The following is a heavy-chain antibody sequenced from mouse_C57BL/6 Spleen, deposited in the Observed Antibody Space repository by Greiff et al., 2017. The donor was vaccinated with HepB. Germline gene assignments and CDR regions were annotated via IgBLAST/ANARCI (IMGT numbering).Heavy chain of an antibody. CDR3: ERCSYYSGNCAIDY. D-gene: IGHD2-12*01. CDR2: IDPSDGYT. CDR1: GFNFTSYC. V-gene: IGHV1-50*01. Sequence: QVQLQQPGAELVKPGASVKLSCKASGFNFTSYCMQWVKQRPGQGLEWIGEIDPSDGYTKYNQKFKGKATMTADTSSSTAYMQLSSLTSEDSAVYDCERCSYYSGNCAIDYWGQGTTVTVSS. J-gene: IGHJ4*01.